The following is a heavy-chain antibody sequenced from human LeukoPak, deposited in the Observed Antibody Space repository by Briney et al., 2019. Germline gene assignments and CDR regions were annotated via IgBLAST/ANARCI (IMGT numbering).Heavy chain of an antibody. J-gene: IGHJ4*02. V-gene: IGHV4-61*01. Sequence: SETLSLTCTVSGGSVSSGSYYWSWIRQPLGKGLEWIGYIYYSGSTNYNPSLKSRVTISVDTSKNQFSLKLSSVTAADTAVYYCARMGYSYGYVYWGQGTLVTVSS. D-gene: IGHD5-18*01. CDR3: ARMGYSYGYVY. CDR1: GGSVSSGSYY. CDR2: IYYSGST.